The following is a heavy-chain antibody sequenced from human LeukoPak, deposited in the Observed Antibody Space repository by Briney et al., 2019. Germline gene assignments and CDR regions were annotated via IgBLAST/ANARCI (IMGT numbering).Heavy chain of an antibody. CDR2: INPGGDNT. J-gene: IGHJ4*02. V-gene: IGHV1-46*01. CDR1: GYTFTNYY. D-gene: IGHD2-2*03. CDR3: AKDSGWILFDD. Sequence: PSVKVSCKASGYTFTNYYIHWVRQAPGQGLEWMGLINPGGDNTDYAQNFQGRVTMTRDTSTSTVYMGLSSLRSEDTAVYYCAKDSGWILFDDWGQGTLVTVSS.